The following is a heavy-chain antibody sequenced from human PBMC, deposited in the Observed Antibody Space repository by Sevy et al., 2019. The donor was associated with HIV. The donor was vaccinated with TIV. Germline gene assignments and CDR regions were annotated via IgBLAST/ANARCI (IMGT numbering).Heavy chain of an antibody. CDR2: ISYDGSDK. V-gene: IGHV3-30*03. CDR3: ATGRQGATYGY. Sequence: GGSLRLSCAASGFNFRIYAMHWVRQAPGKGLEWVAVISYDGSDKFYAESVKGRFTISRDNSKNMVFLQLNSLRGDDTAVYYCATGRQGATYGYSGQGTTVTVSS. J-gene: IGHJ4*02. CDR1: GFNFRIYA. D-gene: IGHD1-26*01.